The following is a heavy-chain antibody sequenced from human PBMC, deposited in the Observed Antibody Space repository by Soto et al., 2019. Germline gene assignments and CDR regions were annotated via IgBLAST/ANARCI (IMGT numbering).Heavy chain of an antibody. D-gene: IGHD3-10*01. V-gene: IGHV3-7*03. CDR3: ARDLQLLWFGELLYYGMDV. J-gene: IGHJ6*04. Sequence: GGSLRLSCAASGFTLSSYWMGCVRQAPGKELEWVANIKQDGSEKYDGDSVKGRFTISRDNAKNSLYLQMNSLRAEDTAVYYCARDLQLLWFGELLYYGMDVWGEGTTVTVCS. CDR1: GFTLSSYW. CDR2: IKQDGSEK.